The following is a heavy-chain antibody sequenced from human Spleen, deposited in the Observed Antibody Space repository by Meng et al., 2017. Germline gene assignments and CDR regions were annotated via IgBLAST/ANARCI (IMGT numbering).Heavy chain of an antibody. CDR1: GYTFTSYG. J-gene: IGHJ4*02. Sequence: ASVKVSCKASGYTFTSYGISWVRQAPGQGLEWMGWISAYNGNTNYAQKLQGRVTMTTDTSTSTAYMELRSLRSDDTAVYYCARGMGGLRYFDWLEPFPPPDYWGQGTLVTVSS. V-gene: IGHV1-18*01. D-gene: IGHD3-9*01. CDR3: ARGMGGLRYFDWLEPFPPPDY. CDR2: ISAYNGNT.